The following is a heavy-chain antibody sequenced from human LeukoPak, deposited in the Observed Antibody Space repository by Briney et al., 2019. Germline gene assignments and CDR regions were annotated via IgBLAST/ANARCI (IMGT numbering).Heavy chain of an antibody. Sequence: GESLKISCQGSAYIFSTYWIGWVRPMPGKGLEWMAVIYPGDSRPRYNPSFQGQVNISADKTISTAYLQWSSLKASDTAMYYCACRKFGSPWFDPWGQGTLVTVSS. V-gene: IGHV5-51*01. D-gene: IGHD1-14*01. CDR3: ACRKFGSPWFDP. J-gene: IGHJ5*02. CDR2: IYPGDSRP. CDR1: AYIFSTYW.